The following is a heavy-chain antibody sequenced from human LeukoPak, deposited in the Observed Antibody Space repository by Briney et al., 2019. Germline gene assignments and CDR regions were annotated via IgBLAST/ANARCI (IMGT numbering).Heavy chain of an antibody. CDR1: GFKFDDYA. Sequence: GGSLRLSCAAFGFKFDDYAMHWVRQAPGKGLEWVSGISWNSGSIGYADSVRGRFTISRDNAKKSLYLQMNSLRPEDTALYYCTKGSGSGTWYYFDYWGQGTLVTVSS. CDR2: ISWNSGSI. V-gene: IGHV3-9*01. D-gene: IGHD6-13*01. CDR3: TKGSGSGTWYYFDY. J-gene: IGHJ4*02.